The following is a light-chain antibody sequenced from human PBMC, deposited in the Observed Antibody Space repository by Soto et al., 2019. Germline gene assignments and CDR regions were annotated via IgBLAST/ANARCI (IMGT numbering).Light chain of an antibody. CDR1: XXXSGNNY. CDR2: DNN. J-gene: IGLJ1*01. CDR3: GTWDSSLSAGV. Sequence: QSVLTQPPSVSAAPGQRVTXXXSXXXXXSGNNYVSWYQQLPGTAPKLLIYDNNKRPSGIPDRVSGSKSGTSATLGITGLQTGDEADYYCGTWDSSLSAGVFGTGTKLTVL. V-gene: IGLV1-51*01.